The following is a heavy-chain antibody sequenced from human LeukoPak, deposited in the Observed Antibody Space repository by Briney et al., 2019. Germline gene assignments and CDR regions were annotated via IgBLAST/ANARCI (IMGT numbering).Heavy chain of an antibody. CDR2: IFSDGKI. D-gene: IGHD3-3*01. Sequence: SETLSLTCTVSGDSTIYNYWSWIRQPAGKGLEWIWRIFSDGKINYSPSLESRVTMSVDNAKNQFSLRLSSVTAADTAVYYCARGPGVFGRIWYMDVWGQGTTVSVSS. CDR1: GDSTIYNY. V-gene: IGHV4-4*07. CDR3: ARGPGVFGRIWYMDV. J-gene: IGHJ6*03.